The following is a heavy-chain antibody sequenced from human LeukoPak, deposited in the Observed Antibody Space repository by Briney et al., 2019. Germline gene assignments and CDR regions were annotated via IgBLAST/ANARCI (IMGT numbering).Heavy chain of an antibody. V-gene: IGHV1-18*01. J-gene: IGHJ6*03. CDR1: GYTFTSYG. CDR3: ARVAGHYDFWSGYNYYYYMDV. CDR2: ISAYNGNT. D-gene: IGHD3-3*01. Sequence: ASVKVSCKASGYTFTSYGISWVRQAPGQGLEWMGWISAYNGNTNYAQKLQGRVTMTTDTSTSTAYMELRSLRSDDTAVYYCARVAGHYDFWSGYNYYYYMDVWGKGTTVTVSS.